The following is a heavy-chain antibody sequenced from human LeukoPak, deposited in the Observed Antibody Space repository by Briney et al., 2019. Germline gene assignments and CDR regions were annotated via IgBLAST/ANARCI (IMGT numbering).Heavy chain of an antibody. V-gene: IGHV3-53*01. D-gene: IGHD6-13*01. Sequence: SGGSLRLSCGVSGFPVSNNHMTWVRRAPGKGLEWVSVIYKDGSTFYADSVRGRFTISRDNSKNTVYLQLNTLRDEDTAVYYCVRGSSWVWEYYFDYWGQGTLVTVSS. J-gene: IGHJ4*02. CDR2: IYKDGST. CDR1: GFPVSNNH. CDR3: VRGSSWVWEYYFDY.